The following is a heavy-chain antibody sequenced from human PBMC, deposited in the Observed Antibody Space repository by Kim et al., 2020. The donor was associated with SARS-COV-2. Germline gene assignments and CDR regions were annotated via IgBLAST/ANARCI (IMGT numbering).Heavy chain of an antibody. Sequence: GGSLRLSCAASGFTFSSYAMHWVRQAPGKGLEWVAVISYDGSNKYYADSVKGRFTISRDNSKNTLYLQMNSLRAEDTAVYYCASGYYYDSSGYWLDAFDIWGQGTMVTVSS. CDR3: ASGYYYDSSGYWLDAFDI. CDR2: ISYDGSNK. CDR1: GFTFSSYA. J-gene: IGHJ3*02. V-gene: IGHV3-30*04. D-gene: IGHD3-22*01.